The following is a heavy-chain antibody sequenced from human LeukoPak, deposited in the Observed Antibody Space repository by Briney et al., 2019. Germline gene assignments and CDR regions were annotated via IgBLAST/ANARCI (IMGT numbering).Heavy chain of an antibody. Sequence: GASVKVSCKASGGTFSSYAISRVRQAPGQGLEWMGGIIPSFGTANYAQKFQGRVTITADKSTGTGYMELSSLRSEDTAVYYCAVLSDGAYCGGDCFYLDYWGQGTLVTVSS. J-gene: IGHJ4*02. D-gene: IGHD2-21*02. CDR1: GGTFSSYA. CDR2: IIPSFGTA. V-gene: IGHV1-69*06. CDR3: AVLSDGAYCGGDCFYLDY.